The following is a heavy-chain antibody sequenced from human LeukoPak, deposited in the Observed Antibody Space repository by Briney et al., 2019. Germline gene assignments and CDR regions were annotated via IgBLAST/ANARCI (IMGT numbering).Heavy chain of an antibody. CDR2: INPNSGGT. D-gene: IGHD3-22*01. CDR3: ARDVQEYYYDSSGYYDH. V-gene: IGHV1-2*06. J-gene: IGHJ4*02. CDR1: GYTFTGYY. Sequence: ASVKVSCKASGYTFTGYYMHWVRQAPGQGLEWMGRINPNSGGTNYAQKFQGRVTMTRDTSISTAYMELSRLRSDDTAVYYCARDVQEYYYDSSGYYDHWGQGTLVTVSS.